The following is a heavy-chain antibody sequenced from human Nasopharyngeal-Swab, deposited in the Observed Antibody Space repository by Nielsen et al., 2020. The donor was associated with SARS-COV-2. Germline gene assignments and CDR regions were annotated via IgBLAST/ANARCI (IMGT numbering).Heavy chain of an antibody. Sequence: GGSLRLSYAASGFTFSSYSMNWVRQAPGKGLEWVSSISSSSSYIYYADSVKGRFTISRDNAKNSLYLQMNSLRAEDTAVYYCARVRSLAGHDAFDIWGQGTMVTVSS. CDR1: GFTFSSYS. D-gene: IGHD6-19*01. CDR2: ISSSSSYI. J-gene: IGHJ3*02. V-gene: IGHV3-21*01. CDR3: ARVRSLAGHDAFDI.